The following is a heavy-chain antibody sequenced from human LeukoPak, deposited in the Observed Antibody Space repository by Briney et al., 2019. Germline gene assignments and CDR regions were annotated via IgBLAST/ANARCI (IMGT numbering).Heavy chain of an antibody. CDR1: GFTFSDYY. D-gene: IGHD3-3*01. CDR3: AKRGVDIDYYYYYMDV. CDR2: ISGSGGST. V-gene: IGHV3-23*01. Sequence: PGGSLRLSCAASGFTFSDYYMSWIRQAPGKGLEWVSAISGSGGSTYYADSVKGRFTISRDNSKNTLYLQMNSLRAEDTAVYYCAKRGVDIDYYYYYMDVWGKGTTVTVSS. J-gene: IGHJ6*03.